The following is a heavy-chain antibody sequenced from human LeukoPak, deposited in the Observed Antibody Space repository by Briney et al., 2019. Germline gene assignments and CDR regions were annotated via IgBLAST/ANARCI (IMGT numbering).Heavy chain of an antibody. Sequence: PGRSLRLSCAASGFGFSSYAMSWVRQAPGKGLEWVSAISGGGGSTYYADSVKGRFTISRDNSKNTLYLQMDSLRVEDTAFYYCSKDRGRGWGQGTLVTVSS. CDR2: ISGGGGST. CDR1: GFGFSSYA. CDR3: SKDRGRG. J-gene: IGHJ4*02. D-gene: IGHD3-10*01. V-gene: IGHV3-23*01.